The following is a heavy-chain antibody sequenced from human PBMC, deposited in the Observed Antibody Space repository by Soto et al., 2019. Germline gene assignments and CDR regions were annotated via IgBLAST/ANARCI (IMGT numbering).Heavy chain of an antibody. D-gene: IGHD2-15*01. V-gene: IGHV3-9*02. Sequence: GGSLRLSCVASGSSSDPFTMHWVRELPGKGLEWVAGLSWDRSTVAYADSVQGRFTISRDHAKNSVDLLMDSLIPDDTALYFCAVSSPDIVVLPSSIYFTSWGPGTQVTVSS. CDR2: LSWDRSTV. CDR3: AVSSPDIVVLPSSIYFTS. CDR1: GSSSDPFT. J-gene: IGHJ4*02.